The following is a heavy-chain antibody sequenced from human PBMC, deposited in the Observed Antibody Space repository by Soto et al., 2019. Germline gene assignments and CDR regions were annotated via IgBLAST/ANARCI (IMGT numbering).Heavy chain of an antibody. V-gene: IGHV1-24*01. Sequence: GASVKVSCKVSGYTLTELSMHWVRQAPGKGLEWMGGFDPEDGETIYAQRFQGRVTMTEDTSTDTAYMELSSLRSEDTAVYYCTSTEYYDRSGYYHLKWFAPWGQGTLVTVSS. CDR1: GYTLTELS. CDR2: FDPEDGET. D-gene: IGHD3-22*01. CDR3: TSTEYYDRSGYYHLKWFAP. J-gene: IGHJ5*02.